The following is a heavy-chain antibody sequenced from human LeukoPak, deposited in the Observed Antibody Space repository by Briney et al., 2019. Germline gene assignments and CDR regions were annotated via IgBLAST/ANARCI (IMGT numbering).Heavy chain of an antibody. CDR2: ISGSGGST. CDR1: GFTFSSYA. Sequence: GGSLRLSCAASGFTFSSYAMSWVRQAPGKGLEWVSAISGSGGSTYYADSVKGRFTISRDNSKNTLYLQMNSLRAEDTAVYYCPKLPPRGGGSGYFRPHWGQGTLVTVSS. J-gene: IGHJ4*02. V-gene: IGHV3-23*01. D-gene: IGHD3-22*01. CDR3: PKLPPRGGGSGYFRPH.